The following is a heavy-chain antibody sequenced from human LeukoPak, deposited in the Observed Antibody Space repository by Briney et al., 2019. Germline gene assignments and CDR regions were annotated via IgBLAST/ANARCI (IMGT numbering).Heavy chain of an antibody. CDR3: ARTGAAAGGFDY. V-gene: IGHV3-11*03. Sequence: GGSLRLSCAASGFTFSDYYMSWIRQAPGKGLEWVSYISNTGGHRNYADSVKGRFTISRDNAKNSLYLQMNSLRAEDTAVYYCARTGAAAGGFDYWGQGTLVTVSS. D-gene: IGHD6-13*01. CDR2: ISNTGGHR. CDR1: GFTFSDYY. J-gene: IGHJ4*02.